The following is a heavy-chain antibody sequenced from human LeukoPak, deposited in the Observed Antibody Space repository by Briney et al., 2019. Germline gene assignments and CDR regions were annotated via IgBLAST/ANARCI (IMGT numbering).Heavy chain of an antibody. CDR3: ARGNYYGSYSY. V-gene: IGHV1-18*01. D-gene: IGHD3-10*01. Sequence: GASVKVSCKASGYTFTSCGISWVRQAPGQGLEWMGWISAYNGNTNYAQKFQGRVTMARDTSISTAYMELSRLRSDDTDVYYCARGNYYGSYSYWGQGTLVTVSS. CDR1: GYTFTSCG. J-gene: IGHJ4*02. CDR2: ISAYNGNT.